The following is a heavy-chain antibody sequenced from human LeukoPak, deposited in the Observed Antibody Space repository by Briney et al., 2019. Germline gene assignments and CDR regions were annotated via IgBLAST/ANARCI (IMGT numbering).Heavy chain of an antibody. CDR3: AKDGVWFGDFDY. CDR1: GFTSVNYA. CDR2: ISGSGGST. V-gene: IGHV3-23*01. D-gene: IGHD3-10*01. J-gene: IGHJ4*02. Sequence: GGSLRLSCAATGFTSVNYAMSWVRQAPGKGLEWVSAISGSGGSTYYADSVKGRFTISRDNSKNTLYLQMNSLRAEDTAVYYCAKDGVWFGDFDYWGQGTLVTVSS.